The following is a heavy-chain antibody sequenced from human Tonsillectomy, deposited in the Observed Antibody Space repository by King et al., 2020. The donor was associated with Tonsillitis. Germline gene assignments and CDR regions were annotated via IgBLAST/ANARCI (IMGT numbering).Heavy chain of an antibody. CDR2: IYYTGST. CDR1: GGSISSYY. Sequence: VQLQESGPGLVKPSETLSLTCTVSGGSISSYYWNWIRQPPGKGLEWIGYIYYTGSTRYNPSLRRRVTISVDASKIELSLKLTSVTAADTAVYYCARGIGVVQYYYYYYMDVWGKGTTVTVSS. CDR3: ARGIGVVQYYYYYYMDV. J-gene: IGHJ6*03. V-gene: IGHV4-59*01. D-gene: IGHD3-3*01.